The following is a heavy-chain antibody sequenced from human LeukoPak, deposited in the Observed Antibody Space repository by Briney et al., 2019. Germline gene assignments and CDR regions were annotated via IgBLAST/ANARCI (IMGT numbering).Heavy chain of an antibody. J-gene: IGHJ3*02. CDR1: GFRFDGFW. Sequence: PGGSLRLSCEASGFRFDGFWMNWVRQAPGKGPERVANINQDGSEKLYVDSVKGRFTISRDNAKNSLHLQMNSLRVEDTAVYYCTRDVREAYDIWGHRKMVTVSS. CDR2: INQDGSEK. CDR3: TRDVREAYDI. D-gene: IGHD3-16*01. V-gene: IGHV3-7*01.